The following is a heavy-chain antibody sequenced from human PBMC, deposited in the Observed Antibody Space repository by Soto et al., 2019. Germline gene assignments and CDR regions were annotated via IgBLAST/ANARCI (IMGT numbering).Heavy chain of an antibody. J-gene: IGHJ6*02. CDR2: IFYSGNS. V-gene: IGHV4-39*01. CDR1: GGSLTSTTYF. Sequence: SETLSLTCNVSGGSLTSTTYFWGWVRQPPGKGLEWIGRIFYSGNSYYNPSLKSRVTISVDTSKNQFSLRLRSVTAADAAVYFCACGDVVGHTMDIWGQGTTVTVSS. CDR3: ACGDVVGHTMDI. D-gene: IGHD3-16*01.